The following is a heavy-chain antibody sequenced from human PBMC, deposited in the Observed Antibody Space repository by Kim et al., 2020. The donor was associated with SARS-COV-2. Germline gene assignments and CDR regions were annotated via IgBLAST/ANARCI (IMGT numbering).Heavy chain of an antibody. CDR2: ISHSGITI. CDR1: GFTFTDYY. J-gene: IGHJ2*01. V-gene: IGHV3-11*01. D-gene: IGHD2-21*01. CDR3: VRDRIKGSVVANWYLDL. Sequence: GGSLRLSCAASGFTFTDYYMSWVRQAPGKGLEWLSYISHSGITIYYADSVKGRFTISRDNAKNSLFLQMSSLSADDTAVYYCVRDRIKGSVVANWYLDLWGRGTLVTVSS.